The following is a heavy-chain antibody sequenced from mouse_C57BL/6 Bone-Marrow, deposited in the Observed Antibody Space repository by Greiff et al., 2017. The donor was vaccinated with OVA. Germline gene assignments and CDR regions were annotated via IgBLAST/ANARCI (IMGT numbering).Heavy chain of an antibody. J-gene: IGHJ4*01. V-gene: IGHV5-15*01. CDR2: ISNLAYSI. CDR1: GFTFSDYG. CDR3: ARHERWMDY. Sequence: EVQGVESGGGLVQPGGSLKLSCAASGFTFSDYGMAWVRQAPRKGPEWVAFISNLAYSIYYADTVTGRFTISRENAKNTLYLEMSSLRSEDTAMYYCARHERWMDYWGQGTSVTVSS. D-gene: IGHD2-3*01.